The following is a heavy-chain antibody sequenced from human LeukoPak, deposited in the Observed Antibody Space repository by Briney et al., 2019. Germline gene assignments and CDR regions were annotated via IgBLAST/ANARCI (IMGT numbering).Heavy chain of an antibody. J-gene: IGHJ4*02. V-gene: IGHV4-34*01. Sequence: SETLSLTCAVYGGSFSGYYWSWVRQPPGKGLEWIGEINHSGSTNYNPSLKSRVTISVDTSKNQFSLKLSSVTAADTAVYYCARVPPGIAAAGTPFDYWGQGTLVTVSS. CDR2: INHSGST. CDR1: GGSFSGYY. CDR3: ARVPPGIAAAGTPFDY. D-gene: IGHD6-13*01.